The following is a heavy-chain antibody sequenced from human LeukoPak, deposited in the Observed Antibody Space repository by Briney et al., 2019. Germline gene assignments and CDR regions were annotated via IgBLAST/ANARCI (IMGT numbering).Heavy chain of an antibody. CDR2: FHYTRNT. CDR1: GSSMNNYD. V-gene: IGHV4-59*08. Sequence: SETLSLTCTVSGSSMNNYDWTWIRQSPGKGLEWIGYFHYTRNTNYNPSLRGRVTMSADTSKSQFSLKLNSVTAADAAVYFCARRARATAGGDYFDYWGQGTLVTVSS. CDR3: ARRARATAGGDYFDY. D-gene: IGHD6-13*01. J-gene: IGHJ4*02.